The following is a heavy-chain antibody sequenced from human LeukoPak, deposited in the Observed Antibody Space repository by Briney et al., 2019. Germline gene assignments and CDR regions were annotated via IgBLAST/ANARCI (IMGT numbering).Heavy chain of an antibody. D-gene: IGHD2-8*01. CDR2: IKEDGSER. Sequence: GGSLRLSCEGSAFILSGHWMNWVRQTPGKGLEWVASIKEDGSERQYVDSVKGRFSISRDNTKGSLFLQLNSLRAEDTAVYYCARDLGYRANGVSHTRFDYWGQGTLVAVSS. CDR1: AFILSGHW. J-gene: IGHJ4*02. V-gene: IGHV3-7*03. CDR3: ARDLGYRANGVSHTRFDY.